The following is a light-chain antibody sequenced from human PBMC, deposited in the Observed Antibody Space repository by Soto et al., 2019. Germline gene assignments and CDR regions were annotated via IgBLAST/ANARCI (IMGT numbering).Light chain of an antibody. CDR3: QQYGSTPLT. CDR2: GAS. Sequence: EIVLTQSPGTLSLSPGGTSTLSCSAIHRFSRNYVAWYQQKPGQSPRLLIYGASNRASGIPDRFSGSASGADFTLSIARLEPEDFAMYYCQQYGSTPLTFGGGTKVDIK. CDR1: HRFSRNY. V-gene: IGKV3-20*01. J-gene: IGKJ4*01.